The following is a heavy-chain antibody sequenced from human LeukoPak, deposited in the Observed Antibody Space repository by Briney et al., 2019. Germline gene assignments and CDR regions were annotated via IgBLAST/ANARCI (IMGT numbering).Heavy chain of an antibody. CDR3: ARDKPRDSVAGSNFDY. D-gene: IGHD6-19*01. J-gene: IGHJ4*02. CDR1: GGSFSSTNYF. Sequence: ETLSLTCTVSGGSFSSTNYFWGWIRQPPGKGLEWVANIKQDASEKYYVDSVKGRFTISRDNAQNSLYLQMNSLRVEDTALYYCARDKPRDSVAGSNFDYWGQGILVTVSS. V-gene: IGHV3-7*01. CDR2: IKQDASEK.